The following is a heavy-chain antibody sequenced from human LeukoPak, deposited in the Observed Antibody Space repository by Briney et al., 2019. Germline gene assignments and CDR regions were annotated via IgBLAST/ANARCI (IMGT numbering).Heavy chain of an antibody. CDR3: ARDWGGSYYNWFDP. CDR2: IYTSGST. D-gene: IGHD1-26*01. V-gene: IGHV4-61*02. Sequence: SETLSLTCTVSGGSISSGSYYWSWIRQPAGKGLEWIGRIYTSGSTNYNPSLKSRVTISVDTSKNQFSLKLSSVTAADTAMYYCARDWGGSYYNWFDPWGQGTLVTVSS. J-gene: IGHJ5*02. CDR1: GGSISSGSYY.